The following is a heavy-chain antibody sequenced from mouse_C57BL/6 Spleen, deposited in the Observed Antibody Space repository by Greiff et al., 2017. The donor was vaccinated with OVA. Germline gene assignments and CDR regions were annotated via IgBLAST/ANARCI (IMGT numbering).Heavy chain of an antibody. V-gene: IGHV2-2*01. CDR3: ARGYYGSSYLYAMDY. CDR1: GFSLTSYG. J-gene: IGHJ4*01. D-gene: IGHD1-1*01. Sequence: VQLVESGPGLVQPSQSLSITCTVSGFSLTSYGVHWVRQSPGKGLEWLGVIWSGGSTDYNAAFISRLSISKDNSKSQVFFKMNSLQADDTAIYYCARGYYGSSYLYAMDYWGQGTSVTVSS. CDR2: IWSGGST.